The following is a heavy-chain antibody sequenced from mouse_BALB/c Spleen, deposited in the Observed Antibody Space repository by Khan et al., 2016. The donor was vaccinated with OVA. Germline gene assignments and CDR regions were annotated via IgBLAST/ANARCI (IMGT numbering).Heavy chain of an antibody. V-gene: IGHV1S56*01. J-gene: IGHJ3*01. CDR2: IYPGNINT. Sequence: VQLQQSGPELVKPGASVRISCKASDYTFTSYYIHWVKQRPGQGLEWIGWIYPGNINTNYTERFKGKATLTADKSSSTAYMHLSSLTSADSAVFFCERGSYGAFAYWGQGTLVTVSA. D-gene: IGHD2-12*01. CDR1: DYTFTSYY. CDR3: ERGSYGAFAY.